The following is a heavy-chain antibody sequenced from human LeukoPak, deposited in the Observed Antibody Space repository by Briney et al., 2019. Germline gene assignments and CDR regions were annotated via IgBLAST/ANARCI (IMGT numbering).Heavy chain of an antibody. CDR1: GGSICSYY. J-gene: IGHJ5*02. V-gene: IGHV4-59*12. CDR3: ARDQDYYGSGSYGPDH. Sequence: SETLSLTCTVSGGSICSYYWRWIRKPPGKGLEWIGYIYHSGSTNYNPPLKSRVTISVDPSKNQFSPKMKSVIVGDTDVYYCARDQDYYGSGSYGPDHWGQGILVTVSS. CDR2: IYHSGST. D-gene: IGHD3-10*01.